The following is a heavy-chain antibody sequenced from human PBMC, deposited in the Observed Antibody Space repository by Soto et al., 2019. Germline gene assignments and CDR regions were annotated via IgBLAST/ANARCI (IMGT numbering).Heavy chain of an antibody. CDR2: IWYDGSNK. D-gene: IGHD2-21*02. V-gene: IGHV3-33*01. Sequence: QVQLVESGGGVVQPGRSLRLSCAASGFTFSSYGMHWVRQAPGKGLEWVAVIWYDGSNKYYADSVKGRFTISRDNSKNTLYLQMNSLRAEDTAVYYCARDGRYCGGDCYSYYYYYGMDVW. CDR3: ARDGRYCGGDCYSYYYYYGMDV. CDR1: GFTFSSYG. J-gene: IGHJ6*01.